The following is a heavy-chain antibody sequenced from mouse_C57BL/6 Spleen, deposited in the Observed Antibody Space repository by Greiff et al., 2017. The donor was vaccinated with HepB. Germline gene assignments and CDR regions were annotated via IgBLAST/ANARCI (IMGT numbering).Heavy chain of an antibody. V-gene: IGHV7-1*01. D-gene: IGHD1-1*01. CDR2: SRNKANDYTT. J-gene: IGHJ4*01. CDR3: ARDRDPYGSAMDY. Sequence: EVQRVESGGGLVQSGRSLRLSCATSGFTFSDFYMEWVRQAPGKGLEWIAASRNKANDYTTEYSASVKGRFIVSRDTSQSILYLQMNALRAEDTAIYYCARDRDPYGSAMDYWGQGTSVTVSS. CDR1: GFTFSDFY.